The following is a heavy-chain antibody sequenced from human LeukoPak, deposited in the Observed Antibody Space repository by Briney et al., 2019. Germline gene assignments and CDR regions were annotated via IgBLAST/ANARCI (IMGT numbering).Heavy chain of an antibody. Sequence: SETLSLTCTVSGGSSSSSSYYWRSVRQPPGKGREWIGISYYIGSTYYNPPLNRRLPIPLHPSQYQFSLKLSSVPPTATAVYYCARRKYCSSTRCYEYWFDPWGQGTLVTVSS. CDR3: ARRKYCSSTRCYEYWFDP. V-gene: IGHV4-39*01. CDR1: GGSSSSSSYY. CDR2: SYYIGST. D-gene: IGHD2-2*01. J-gene: IGHJ5*02.